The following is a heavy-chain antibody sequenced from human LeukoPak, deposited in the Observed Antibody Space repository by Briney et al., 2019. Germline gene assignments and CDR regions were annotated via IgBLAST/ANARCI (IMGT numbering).Heavy chain of an antibody. CDR1: GGSISSSSYY. CDR2: IYYSGST. CDR3: ASTINRACYYYYMDV. Sequence: SETLSLTCTVSGGSISSSSYYWGWIRQPPGKGLEWIGSIYYSGSTYYNPSLKSRVTISVDTSKNQFSLKLSSVTAADTAVYYCASTINRACYYYYMDVWGKGATVTVSS. J-gene: IGHJ6*03. V-gene: IGHV4-39*07. D-gene: IGHD1-14*01.